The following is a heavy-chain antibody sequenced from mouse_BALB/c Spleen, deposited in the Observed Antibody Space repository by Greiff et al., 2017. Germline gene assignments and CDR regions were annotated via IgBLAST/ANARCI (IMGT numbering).Heavy chain of an antibody. CDR1: GFTFSSYT. J-gene: IGHJ4*01. V-gene: IGHV5-6-4*01. Sequence: EVKLVESGGGLVKPGGSLKLSCAASGFTFSSYTMSWVRQTPEKRLEWVATISSGGSYTYYPDSVKGRFTISRDNAKNTLYLQMSSLKSEDTAMYYCTRERGGYDAMDYWGQGTSVTVSS. CDR3: TRERGGYDAMDY. CDR2: ISSGGSYT.